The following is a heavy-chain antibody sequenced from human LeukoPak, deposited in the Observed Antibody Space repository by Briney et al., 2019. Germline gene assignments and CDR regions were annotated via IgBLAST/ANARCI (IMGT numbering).Heavy chain of an antibody. Sequence: GASVKVSCKASGYTFTSYYIDWVRQAPGQGLEWMGWINTSTGNPTYAQGFTGRFVFSLDTSVSTAYLQICSLKAEDTAVYYCARDLGYCSSTSCYDVSYYYYGMDVWGQGTTVTVSS. J-gene: IGHJ6*02. CDR1: GYTFTSYY. V-gene: IGHV7-4-1*01. D-gene: IGHD2-2*01. CDR2: INTSTGNP. CDR3: ARDLGYCSSTSCYDVSYYYYGMDV.